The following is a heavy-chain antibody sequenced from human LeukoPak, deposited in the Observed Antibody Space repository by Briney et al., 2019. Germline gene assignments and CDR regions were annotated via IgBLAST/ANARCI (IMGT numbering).Heavy chain of an antibody. J-gene: IGHJ4*02. CDR1: GFTFTDYY. CDR2: INPHSGVT. CDR3: VREGITKAFDL. D-gene: IGHD1-14*01. Sequence: XSVKVSCKASGFTFTDYYMHWVRLAPGQGLEWMGYINPHSGVTSFPQKFRGRVTLTTDTSISAAYMELSSLISDDTAMYYCVREGITKAFDLWGQGALVTVSS. V-gene: IGHV1-2*02.